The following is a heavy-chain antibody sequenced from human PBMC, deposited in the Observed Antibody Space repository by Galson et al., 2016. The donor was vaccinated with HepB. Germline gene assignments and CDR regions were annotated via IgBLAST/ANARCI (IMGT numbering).Heavy chain of an antibody. CDR1: GGSVSSDTW. V-gene: IGHV4-4*02. Sequence: ETLSLTCAVSGGSVSSDTWWSWVRQSPGKGLEWIAEAYHSGNSNYNPALKTRLIMSVDSSKNEISLKLTSATAADTAVYYCAKNGPAHSGGWHFGLWGRGTLVTVSS. CDR3: AKNGPAHSGGWHFGL. D-gene: IGHD6-25*01. J-gene: IGHJ2*01. CDR2: AYHSGNS.